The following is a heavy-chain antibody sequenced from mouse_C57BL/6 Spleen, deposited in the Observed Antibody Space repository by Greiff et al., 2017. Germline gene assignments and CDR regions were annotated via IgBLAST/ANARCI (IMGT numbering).Heavy chain of an antibody. V-gene: IGHV14-4*01. CDR2: IDPENGDT. D-gene: IGHD1-1*01. J-gene: IGHJ3*01. CDR1: GFNIKDDY. Sequence: EVKVVESGAELVRPGASVKLSCTASGFNIKDDYMHWVKQRPEQGLEWIGWIDPENGDTEYASKFQGKATITADTSYNTAYLQLSSLTSEDTAVYYCTMRSTTSGSSPWCAYWGQGTLVTVSA. CDR3: TMRSTTSGSSPWCAY.